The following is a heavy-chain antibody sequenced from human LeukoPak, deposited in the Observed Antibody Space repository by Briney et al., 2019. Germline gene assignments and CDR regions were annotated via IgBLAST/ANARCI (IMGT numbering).Heavy chain of an antibody. Sequence: ASVKVSCKASGYTFTCYYMHWVRQAPGQGLEWMGWINPNSGGTNYAQKFQGRVTMTRDTSISTAYMELSRLRSDDTAVYYCARDSKKDYGDYVHLDYWGQGTLVTVSS. J-gene: IGHJ4*02. CDR2: INPNSGGT. D-gene: IGHD4-17*01. CDR1: GYTFTCYY. V-gene: IGHV1-2*02. CDR3: ARDSKKDYGDYVHLDY.